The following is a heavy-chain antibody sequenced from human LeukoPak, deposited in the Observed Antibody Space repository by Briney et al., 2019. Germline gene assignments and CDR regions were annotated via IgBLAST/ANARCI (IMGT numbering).Heavy chain of an antibody. Sequence: PSETLSLTCTVSGGSISSYYWSWIRQPPGKGLEWIGYIYYSGSTNYNPSLKSRVTISVDTSKNQFSLKLSSVTAADTAVYYCAREGVAAAGTSAFDIWGQGTMVTVSS. V-gene: IGHV4-59*01. CDR2: IYYSGST. CDR3: AREGVAAAGTSAFDI. CDR1: GGSISSYY. D-gene: IGHD6-13*01. J-gene: IGHJ3*02.